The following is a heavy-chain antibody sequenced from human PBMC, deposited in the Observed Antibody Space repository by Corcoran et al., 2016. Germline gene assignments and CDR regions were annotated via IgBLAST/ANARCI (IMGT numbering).Heavy chain of an antibody. Sequence: QVQLVQPGAEVKKPGASVKVSCKASGYTFTSYYMHWVRQAPGQGLEWMGIINPSGGSTSYAQKFQGRVTMTRDTSTSTVYMELSSLRSEETAVYYCARANPRGIAARGEGWFDPWGQGTLVTVSS. CDR2: INPSGGST. J-gene: IGHJ5*02. D-gene: IGHD6-6*01. V-gene: IGHV1-46*01. CDR1: GYTFTSYY. CDR3: ARANPRGIAARGEGWFDP.